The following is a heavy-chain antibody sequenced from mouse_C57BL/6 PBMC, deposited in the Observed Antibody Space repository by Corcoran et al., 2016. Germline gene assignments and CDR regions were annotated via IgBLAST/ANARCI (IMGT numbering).Heavy chain of an antibody. CDR2: ITYDGSN. J-gene: IGHJ3*01. CDR1: GYSITSGYY. CDR3: AREGFYDGYYSAY. Sequence: DVQLQESGPGLVKPSQSLSLTCSVTGYSITSGYYWNWMRQFPGNKLEWMGYITYDGSNNYNPSLKNRISITRDTSKNQFFLKLNSVTTEDTATYYCAREGFYDGYYSAYWGQGTLVTVSA. V-gene: IGHV3-6*01. D-gene: IGHD2-3*01.